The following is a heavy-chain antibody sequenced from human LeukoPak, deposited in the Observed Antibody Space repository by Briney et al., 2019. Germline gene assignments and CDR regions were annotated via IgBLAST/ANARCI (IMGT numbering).Heavy chain of an antibody. CDR3: ARHGGYCSSTSCQKSLEY. Sequence: PSETLSLTCTVSGGSISSYYWSWIRQPPGKGLEWIGYIFYIGHTNYNPSLKSRVTISLDTSKNQFSLKLSSVTAADTAVYYCARHGGYCSSTSCQKSLEYWGQGTLVTVSS. CDR2: IFYIGHT. D-gene: IGHD2-2*01. CDR1: GGSISSYY. V-gene: IGHV4-59*08. J-gene: IGHJ4*02.